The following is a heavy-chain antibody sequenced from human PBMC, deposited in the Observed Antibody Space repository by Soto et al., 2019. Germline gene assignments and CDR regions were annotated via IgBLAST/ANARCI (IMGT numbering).Heavy chain of an antibody. CDR1: GYTFTSYG. J-gene: IGHJ6*02. V-gene: IGHV1-18*01. CDR2: ISAYNGNT. Sequence: ASVKVSCKASGYTFTSYGISWVRQAPGQGLEWMGWISAYNGNTNYAQKLQGRVTMTTDTSTSTAYMELRSLRSDDTAVYYCARDTSYGDDGAYYYYYGMDVWGQGTTVTAP. CDR3: ARDTSYGDDGAYYYYYGMDV. D-gene: IGHD4-17*01.